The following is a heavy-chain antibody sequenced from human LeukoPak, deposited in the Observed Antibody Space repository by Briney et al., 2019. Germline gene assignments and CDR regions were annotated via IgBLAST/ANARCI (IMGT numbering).Heavy chain of an antibody. CDR2: IYYSGST. CDR1: GGSISSYY. J-gene: IGHJ5*02. Sequence: SETLSLTCTVSGGSISSYYWSWIRQTPGKGLEWIGYIYYSGSTNYNPSLKSRVTISVDTSKNQFSLKLSSVTAADTAVYYCARAEYSSSSGSIWFDPWGQGTLVTVSS. D-gene: IGHD6-6*01. V-gene: IGHV4-59*01. CDR3: ARAEYSSSSGSIWFDP.